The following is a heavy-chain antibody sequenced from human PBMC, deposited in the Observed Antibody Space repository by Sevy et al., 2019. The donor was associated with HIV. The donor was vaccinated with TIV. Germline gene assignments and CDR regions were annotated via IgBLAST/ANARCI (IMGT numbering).Heavy chain of an antibody. D-gene: IGHD3-3*01. J-gene: IGHJ2*01. CDR1: GGSFSGYS. CDR2: VNHSGST. CDR3: ARGGDGVVPSPIIGLGPWTKYWYFDL. Sequence: SETLSLTCAVSGGSFSGYSWDWIRRPPGKGLEWIGEVNHSGSTNYNPSLKSRVTISVDTSKNQFSLKLNFETAADTAVYYCARGGDGVVPSPIIGLGPWTKYWYFDLWGRGTLVTVSS. V-gene: IGHV4-34*01.